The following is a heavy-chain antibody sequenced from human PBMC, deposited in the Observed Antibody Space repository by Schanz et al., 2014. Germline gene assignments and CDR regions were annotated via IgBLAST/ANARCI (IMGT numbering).Heavy chain of an antibody. J-gene: IGHJ4*02. CDR3: VKDDRGDVVVVAANY. D-gene: IGHD2-15*01. CDR1: GFTFRSYA. CDR2: VSASGGGP. V-gene: IGHV3-23*01. Sequence: EVQLLESGGGLVQPGGSLRLSCIGSGFTFRSYALGWVRQAPGKGLEWVSLVSASGGGPFYADSVKGRFTISRENSRNTVYLQMSSLRAEDTAVYYCVKDDRGDVVVVAANYWGQGAQVIVSS.